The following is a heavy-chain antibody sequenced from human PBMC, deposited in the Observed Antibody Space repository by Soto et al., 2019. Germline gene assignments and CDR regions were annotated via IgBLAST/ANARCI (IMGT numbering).Heavy chain of an antibody. V-gene: IGHV4-59*01. D-gene: IGHD3-22*01. CDR2: IYYSGST. J-gene: IGHJ3*02. Sequence: SETLSLTCTVSGGSISSYYWSWIRQPPGKGLEWIGYIYYSGSTNYNPSLKSRVTISVDTSKNQFSLKLSSVTAADTAVYYCARDRGYYDSSGYRDDAFDIWGQGTRVTVSS. CDR1: GGSISSYY. CDR3: ARDRGYYDSSGYRDDAFDI.